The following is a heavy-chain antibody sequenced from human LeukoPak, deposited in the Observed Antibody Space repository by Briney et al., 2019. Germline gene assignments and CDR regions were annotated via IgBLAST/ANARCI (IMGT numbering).Heavy chain of an antibody. J-gene: IGHJ3*02. Sequence: PGRSLRLSCAASGFTFSSYGMHWVRQAPGKGLEWVAVIWYDGSNKYYADSVKGRFTISRDNSKNTLYLQMNSLRAEDTAVYYCASATGFGGDAFDIWGQGTMVTVSS. CDR3: ASATGFGGDAFDI. D-gene: IGHD3-16*01. V-gene: IGHV3-33*01. CDR1: GFTFSSYG. CDR2: IWYDGSNK.